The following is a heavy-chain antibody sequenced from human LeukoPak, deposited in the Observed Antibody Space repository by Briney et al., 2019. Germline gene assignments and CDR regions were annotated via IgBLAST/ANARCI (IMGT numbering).Heavy chain of an antibody. V-gene: IGHV3-11*01. D-gene: IGHD3-10*01. CDR2: ITTGGTI. J-gene: IGHJ4*02. CDR3: AKVSPRESRGISMVRGVIKPRGYFDY. CDR1: GFTFSDYY. Sequence: GGSLRLSCAASGFTFSDYYMSWIRQAPGRGLEWVSYITTGGTIYYADSVKGRFTISRDNTKNSLFLQMNSLRPEDTAVYYCAKVSPRESRGISMVRGVIKPRGYFDYWGQGTLVTVSS.